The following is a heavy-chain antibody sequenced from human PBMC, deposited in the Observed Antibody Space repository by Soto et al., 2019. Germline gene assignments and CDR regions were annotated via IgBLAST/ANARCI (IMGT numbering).Heavy chain of an antibody. V-gene: IGHV1-69*02. CDR3: AGSFAVTPNWFDP. Sequence: QVQLVQSGAEVKKPGSSVKVSCKASGGTFSSYTISWVRQAPGQGLEWMGRIIPILGIANYAQKFQGRVTITADKSTSTAYMELSSLRSEDTAVYYCAGSFAVTPNWFDPWGQGTLVTVSS. CDR2: IIPILGIA. CDR1: GGTFSSYT. D-gene: IGHD4-17*01. J-gene: IGHJ5*02.